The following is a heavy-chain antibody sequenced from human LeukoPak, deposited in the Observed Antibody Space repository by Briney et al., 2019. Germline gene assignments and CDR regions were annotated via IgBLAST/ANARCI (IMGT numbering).Heavy chain of an antibody. CDR1: GFTFSSYG. CDR2: IRYDGSNK. CDR3: AKVVAAAGTLDY. Sequence: GGSLRLSCAASGFTFSSYGMHWVRQAPGKGLEWVAFIRYDGSNKYYADSVKGRFTISRDNSKNTLYLQMNSLRAEDMAVYYCAKVVAAAGTLDYWGQGTLVTVSS. J-gene: IGHJ4*02. D-gene: IGHD6-13*01. V-gene: IGHV3-30*02.